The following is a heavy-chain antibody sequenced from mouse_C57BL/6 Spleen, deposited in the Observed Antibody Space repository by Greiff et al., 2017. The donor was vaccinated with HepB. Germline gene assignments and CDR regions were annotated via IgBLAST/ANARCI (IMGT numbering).Heavy chain of an antibody. CDR2: IYPGDGDT. CDR3: AVMESVQRGFTY. J-gene: IGHJ3*01. D-gene: IGHD6-1*01. Sequence: QVQLQQSGPELVKPGASVKISCKASGYAFSSSWMNWVKQRPGKGLEWIGRIYPGDGDTNYNGKFKGKATLTADKSSSTAYMHLSSRTSEDSAVYFCAVMESVQRGFTYWGQGTLVPVSA. CDR1: GYAFSSSW. V-gene: IGHV1-82*01.